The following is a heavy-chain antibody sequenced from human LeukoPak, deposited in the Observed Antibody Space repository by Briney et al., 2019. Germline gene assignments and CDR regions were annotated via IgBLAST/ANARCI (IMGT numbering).Heavy chain of an antibody. CDR2: IYGSGNT. CDR3: ARGTGWLPDW. J-gene: IGHJ4*02. V-gene: IGHV4-59*01. D-gene: IGHD6-19*01. Sequence: SETLSLTCTVSGGAISSYYWSWIRQPPGKGLEWIGHIYGSGNTNYNPSLKSRLTISVDTSKNDFSLQLTSVTAADTAVYYCARGTGWLPDWWGQGTLVTVSS. CDR1: GGAISSYY.